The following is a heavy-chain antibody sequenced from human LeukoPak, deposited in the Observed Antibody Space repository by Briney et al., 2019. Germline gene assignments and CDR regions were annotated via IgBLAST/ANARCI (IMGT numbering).Heavy chain of an antibody. CDR3: ISGGGTADY. Sequence: GGSLRLSCAASGFTFSNAGVNWMGWVRQAPGKGREWVGLTKIKTDDGTPDYAALVKGRFTISRDDSKNTVYLEMNSLETEDTAVYYCISGGGTADYWGQGTLVSVSS. J-gene: IGHJ4*02. D-gene: IGHD2-15*01. CDR1: GFTFSNAGVNW. V-gene: IGHV3-15*01. CDR2: TKIKTDDGTP.